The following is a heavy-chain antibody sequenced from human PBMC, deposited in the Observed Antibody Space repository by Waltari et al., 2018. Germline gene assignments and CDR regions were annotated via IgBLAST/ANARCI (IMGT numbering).Heavy chain of an antibody. Sequence: QVQLVQSGSELKKSGASVKVSCKASGYIFTTYGINWVRQAPGQGLEWMGWINTNTVNPTYGQGFTGRFVFSLDTSVSTAYLQISSLKAEDSAIYYCARGGGTFSKPQYFDSWGQGTRVTVSS. J-gene: IGHJ4*02. CDR3: ARGGGTFSKPQYFDS. D-gene: IGHD1-26*01. CDR1: GYIFTTYG. CDR2: INTNTVNP. V-gene: IGHV7-4-1*02.